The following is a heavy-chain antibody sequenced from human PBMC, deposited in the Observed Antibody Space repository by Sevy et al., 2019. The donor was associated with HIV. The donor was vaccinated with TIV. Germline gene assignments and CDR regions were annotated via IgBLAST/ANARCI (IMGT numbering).Heavy chain of an antibody. CDR3: ARTPVIMITSGGVIALRQFDF. CDR1: GGSISGYY. D-gene: IGHD3-16*02. V-gene: IGHV4-59*01. CDR2: IYYSGST. Sequence: SETLSLTCTVSGGSISGYYWSWIRQPPGKGLEWIGYIYYSGSTNYNPSHKNRVTMSVDTSKNQFSLKMSSVTAADTAVYYCARTPVIMITSGGVIALRQFDFWGQGTLVTVSS. J-gene: IGHJ4*02.